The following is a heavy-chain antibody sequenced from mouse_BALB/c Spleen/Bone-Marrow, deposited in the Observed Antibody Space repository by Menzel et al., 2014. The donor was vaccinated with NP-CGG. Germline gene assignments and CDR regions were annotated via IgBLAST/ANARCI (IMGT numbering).Heavy chain of an antibody. D-gene: IGHD1-1*01. J-gene: IGHJ2*01. CDR3: ARRDYYGSTYGFDY. V-gene: IGHV1-66*01. Sequence: QVQLQQSGPELVKPGASVKISCKASGYSLTSYYIHWVKQRPGQGLEWIGWIFPRNGSTKYNEKFKGKATLTADTSSSTAYMQLSSLTSEDSAVYFCARRDYYGSTYGFDYWGQVTTLTVSS. CDR2: IFPRNGST. CDR1: GYSLTSYY.